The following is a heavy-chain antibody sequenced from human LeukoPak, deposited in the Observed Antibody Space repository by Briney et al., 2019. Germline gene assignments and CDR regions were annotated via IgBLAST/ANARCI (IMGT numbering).Heavy chain of an antibody. CDR3: AKSLFTSATGTGRAFHI. J-gene: IGHJ3*02. CDR2: IYSDGSDT. V-gene: IGHV3-74*01. CDR1: GFTFSDSW. D-gene: IGHD1-1*01. Sequence: GGSLRLSCAASGFTFSDSWMHWVRQAPGKGLLWVSRIYSDGSDTTYADSVKGRFTISRDNAKNTLYLQMTGLRAGDTAEYYCAKSLFTSATGTGRAFHIWGQGTMVTVSS.